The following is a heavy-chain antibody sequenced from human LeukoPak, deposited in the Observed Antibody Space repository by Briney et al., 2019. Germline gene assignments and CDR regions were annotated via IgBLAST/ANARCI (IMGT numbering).Heavy chain of an antibody. V-gene: IGHV3-7*05. CDR2: IKQGGSEK. J-gene: IGHJ4*02. CDR1: GFTFSNYW. Sequence: GGSLRLFCAASGFTFSNYWMTWVRQSPGKGLEWVANIKQGGSEKNYVDSVEGRFTISRDNAKNSLYLQMNSLRAEDTAVYYCAREGRESQGFDYWGQGTLVTVSS. CDR3: AREGRESQGFDY. D-gene: IGHD3-10*01.